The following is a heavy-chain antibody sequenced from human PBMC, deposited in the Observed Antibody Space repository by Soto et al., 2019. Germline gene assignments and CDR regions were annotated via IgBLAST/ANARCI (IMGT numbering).Heavy chain of an antibody. CDR1: GGSIISSHW. CDR3: ARVPQY. Sequence: SETLSLTCAVSGGSIISSHWWTWVRQSPGKVLEWVGVIYHNGTTNYNPSFKSRLTISGDTYRNQFSLNMNPVTARDTATYFCARVPQYWGTGKLVTVS. CDR2: IYHNGTT. V-gene: IGHV4-4*02. J-gene: IGHJ4*02.